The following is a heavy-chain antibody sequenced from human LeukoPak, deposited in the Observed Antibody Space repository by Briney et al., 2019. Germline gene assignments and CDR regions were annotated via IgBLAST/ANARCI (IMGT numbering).Heavy chain of an antibody. CDR2: IHPSTGNP. J-gene: IGHJ4*02. CDR1: GYTFTNYA. Sequence: ASVKVSCKASGYTFTNYAMNWVRQAPGQGLEWMGWIHPSTGNPTYAQGFTGRFVFALDTSVSTTYLQISSLKAEDTAVYYCARAFQSLGGLSLPDYWGQGTLVTVSS. V-gene: IGHV7-4-1*02. D-gene: IGHD3-16*02. CDR3: ARAFQSLGGLSLPDY.